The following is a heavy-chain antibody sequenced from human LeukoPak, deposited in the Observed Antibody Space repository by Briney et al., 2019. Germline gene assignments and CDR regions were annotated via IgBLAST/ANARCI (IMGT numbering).Heavy chain of an antibody. CDR3: AREGLRLGDNGGNY. D-gene: IGHD3-16*01. CDR2: IIPIFGTV. CDR1: GGTFSSYA. J-gene: IGHJ4*02. V-gene: IGHV1-69*13. Sequence: SVKVSCKASGGTFSSYAINWVRQAPGQGLEWMGGIIPIFGTVNYAQKFQGRVTITADESTSTAYTELSSLRSEDTAVYYCAREGLRLGDNGGNYWGQGTLVTVSS.